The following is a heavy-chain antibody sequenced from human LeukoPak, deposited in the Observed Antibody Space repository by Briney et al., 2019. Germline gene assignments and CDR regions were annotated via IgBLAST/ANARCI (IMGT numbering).Heavy chain of an antibody. CDR3: ARGRDGYSN. Sequence: SSETLSLTCTVSGASISTYYWSWIRQPPGKGLEWVGYIYYTGSTNYNPSLKSRVTMSVDTSKNQFSLKLTSVTAADTAVYYCARGRDGYSNWGQGTLVTVSS. CDR2: IYYTGST. J-gene: IGHJ4*02. V-gene: IGHV4-59*01. CDR1: GASISTYY. D-gene: IGHD5-24*01.